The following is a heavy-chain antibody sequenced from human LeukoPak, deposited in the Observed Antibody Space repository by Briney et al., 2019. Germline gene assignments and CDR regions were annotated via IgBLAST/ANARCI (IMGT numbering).Heavy chain of an antibody. D-gene: IGHD1-20*01. Sequence: ASVKVSCKASGYTFTSYYMHWVRQAPGQGLEWMGIINPSGGSTSYARKFQGRVTMTRDTSTSTVYMELSSLRSEDTAVYYCARDRKYNWNDDGMDVWGQGTTVTVSS. V-gene: IGHV1-46*01. J-gene: IGHJ6*02. CDR1: GYTFTSYY. CDR3: ARDRKYNWNDDGMDV. CDR2: INPSGGST.